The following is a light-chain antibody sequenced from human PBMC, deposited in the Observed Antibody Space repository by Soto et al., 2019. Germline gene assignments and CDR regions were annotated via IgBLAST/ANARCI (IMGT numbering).Light chain of an antibody. CDR1: TSDVGDFYY. V-gene: IGLV2-14*03. CDR2: EVY. CDR3: SSYTGSNTYV. J-gene: IGLJ1*01. Sequence: QSALTQPASVSGSPGQSITISCTGTTSDVGDFYYVSWFQQHPGKAPKLLIYEVYNRPSEVSSRFSGSKSGYMASLTISGLQAEDEADYYCSSYTGSNTYVFGTGTKLTVL.